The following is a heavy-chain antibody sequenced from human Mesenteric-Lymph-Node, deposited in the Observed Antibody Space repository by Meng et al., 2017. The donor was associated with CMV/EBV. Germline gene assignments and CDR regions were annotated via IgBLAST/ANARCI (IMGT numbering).Heavy chain of an antibody. V-gene: IGHV4-30-4*01. J-gene: IGHJ5*01. Sequence: SGGLIASGHYFWTWVRQAPGKGPEWIGHVFHSGSTYSIPSLRGRVIMPLDTSKNQFSLKLTSVTAADTAVYFCAREDGSGSFSRWFDSWGPGTLVTVSS. D-gene: IGHD3-10*01. CDR1: GGLIASGHYF. CDR2: VFHSGST. CDR3: AREDGSGSFSRWFDS.